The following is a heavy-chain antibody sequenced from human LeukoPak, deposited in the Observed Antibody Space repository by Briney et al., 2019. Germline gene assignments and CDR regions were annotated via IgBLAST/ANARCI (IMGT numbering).Heavy chain of an antibody. D-gene: IGHD6-13*01. CDR2: ISGSGGST. CDR1: GFTFSSYA. J-gene: IGHJ4*02. CDR3: ARDRVAGTSLTDY. V-gene: IGHV3-23*01. Sequence: GGSLRLSCAASGFTFSSYAMSWVRQAPGKGLEWVSAISGSGGSTYYADSVKGRFTISRDNSKNTLYLQMNSLRAEDTAVYYCARDRVAGTSLTDYWGQGTLVTVSS.